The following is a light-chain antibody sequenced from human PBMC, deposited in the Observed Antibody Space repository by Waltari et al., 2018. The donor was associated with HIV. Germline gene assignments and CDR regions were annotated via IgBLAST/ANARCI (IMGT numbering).Light chain of an antibody. V-gene: IGLV1-40*01. CDR2: GSS. CDR1: NFNIGAGYD. CDR3: QSYDISLSVWL. Sequence: QSVLTQPPSVSGTPGQRITISCTGTNFNIGAGYDVHWFQQVPGAAPKLLIHGSSLRPSGVPDRCSGSKSGTSASLAITGLQAEDEADYYCQSYDISLSVWLFGGGTRLTVL. J-gene: IGLJ3*02.